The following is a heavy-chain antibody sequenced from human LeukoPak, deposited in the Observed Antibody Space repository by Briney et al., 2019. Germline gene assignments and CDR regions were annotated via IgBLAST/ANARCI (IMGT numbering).Heavy chain of an antibody. CDR3: ARGWGSTSWNWFDP. V-gene: IGHV4-39*01. CDR2: IYYSGST. J-gene: IGHJ5*02. D-gene: IGHD2-2*01. CDR1: GGSISSSTYS. Sequence: SETLSLTCSVSGGSISSSTYSWGWIRQPPGKGLEWIGSIYYSGSTYYNPSLKSRVTISVDTSKNQFSLKLSSVTAADTAVYYCARGWGSTSWNWFDPWGQGTLVTVSS.